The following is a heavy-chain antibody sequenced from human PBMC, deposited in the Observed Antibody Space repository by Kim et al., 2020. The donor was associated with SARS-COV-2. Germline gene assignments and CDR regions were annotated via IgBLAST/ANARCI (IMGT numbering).Heavy chain of an antibody. J-gene: IGHJ4*02. Sequence: ASVKVSCKASGYTFTGYYMHWVRQAPGQGLEWMGWINPNSGGTNYAQKFQGRVTMTRDTSISTAYMELSRLRSDDTAVYYCARERRGSRLRSSPDYWGQGTLVTVSS. V-gene: IGHV1-2*02. CDR3: ARERRGSRLRSSPDY. CDR2: INPNSGGT. D-gene: IGHD6-13*01. CDR1: GYTFTGYY.